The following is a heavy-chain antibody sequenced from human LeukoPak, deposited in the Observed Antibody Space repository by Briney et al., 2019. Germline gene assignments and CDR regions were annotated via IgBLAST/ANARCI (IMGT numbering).Heavy chain of an antibody. Sequence: AGGSLRLSCAASGFTFNTYTMNWVRQAPGKGLEWVSAITGSTKYIPSNIYYADAVQGRFTISRDNSKNTVYLQINTLRTDDAAIYYCAKPYPTLTTSAVLDNWGQGTLVTVSS. V-gene: IGHV3-21*01. CDR1: GFTFNTYT. J-gene: IGHJ4*02. D-gene: IGHD1-1*01. CDR2: ITGSTKYI. CDR3: AKPYPTLTTSAVLDN.